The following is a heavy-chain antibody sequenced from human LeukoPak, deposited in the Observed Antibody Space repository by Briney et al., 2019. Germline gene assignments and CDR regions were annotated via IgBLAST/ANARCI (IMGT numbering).Heavy chain of an antibody. Sequence: SETLSLTCTVSGGSISSYYWSWIRQPPGKGLEWIGEINHSGSTNYNPSLKSRVTISVDTSKNQFSLKLSSVTAADTAVYYCARVLSPDSATRSGGSSIDYWGQGTLVTVSS. D-gene: IGHD2-15*01. CDR1: GGSISSYY. V-gene: IGHV4-34*01. CDR2: INHSGST. J-gene: IGHJ4*02. CDR3: ARVLSPDSATRSGGSSIDY.